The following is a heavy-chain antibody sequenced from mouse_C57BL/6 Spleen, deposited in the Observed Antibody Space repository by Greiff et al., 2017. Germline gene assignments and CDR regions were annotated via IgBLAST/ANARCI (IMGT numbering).Heavy chain of an antibody. D-gene: IGHD1-1*01. J-gene: IGHJ1*03. Sequence: QVQLQQSGAELARPGASVKLSCKASGYTFTSYGISWVKQRTGQGLEWIGEIYPRSGNTYYTEKFKGKATLTADKSSSTAYMELRSLTSEDSAVYFCARLYYGSSYGYFDVWGTGTTVTVSS. CDR1: GYTFTSYG. V-gene: IGHV1-81*01. CDR2: IYPRSGNT. CDR3: ARLYYGSSYGYFDV.